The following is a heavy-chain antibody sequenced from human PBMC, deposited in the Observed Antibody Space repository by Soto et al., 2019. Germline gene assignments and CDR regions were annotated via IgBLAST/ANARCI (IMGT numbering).Heavy chain of an antibody. CDR3: ARDLKPSWFDP. J-gene: IGHJ5*02. Sequence: QVQLQESGPGLVKPSQTLSLTCTVSGGSISSGGFYWSWIRQLPGRGLEWIGFVYYSGNTYYNPYLQSRVTISVDTSKNQFSLKLTSVTAADTAVYFCARDLKPSWFDPWGQGTLVTVSS. V-gene: IGHV4-31*03. CDR2: VYYSGNT. CDR1: GGSISSGGFY.